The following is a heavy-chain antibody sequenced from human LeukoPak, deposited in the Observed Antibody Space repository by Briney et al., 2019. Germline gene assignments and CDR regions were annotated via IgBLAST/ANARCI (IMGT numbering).Heavy chain of an antibody. CDR2: ISYDGSNK. Sequence: GGSLRLSCAASGFTFSSYAMHWVRQAPGKGLEWVAVISYDGSNKYYADSAKGRFTISRDNSKNTLYLQMNSLRAEDTAVYYCARVYDCSSTSCYTLHGMDVWGQGTTVTVSS. D-gene: IGHD2-2*02. J-gene: IGHJ6*02. CDR3: ARVYDCSSTSCYTLHGMDV. CDR1: GFTFSSYA. V-gene: IGHV3-30-3*01.